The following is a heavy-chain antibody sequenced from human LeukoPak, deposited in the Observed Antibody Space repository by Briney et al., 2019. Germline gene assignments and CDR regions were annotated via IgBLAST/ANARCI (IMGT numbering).Heavy chain of an antibody. D-gene: IGHD2-15*01. CDR1: GGSISSSNW. V-gene: IGHV4-4*02. Sequence: PSGTLSLTCAVSGGSISSSNWWSWVRQPPGKGLEWIGEIYHSGSTNYNPSLKSRVTISVDKSKNQFSLKLSPVTAADTAVYYCARALRGYCSGGSCFWPDYWGQGTLVTVSS. CDR2: IYHSGST. J-gene: IGHJ4*02. CDR3: ARALRGYCSGGSCFWPDY.